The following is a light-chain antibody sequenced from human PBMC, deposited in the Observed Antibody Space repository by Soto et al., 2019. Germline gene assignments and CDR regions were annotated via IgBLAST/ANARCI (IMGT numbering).Light chain of an antibody. CDR3: HQNNNWPLT. V-gene: IGKV3-15*01. CDR2: AAS. Sequence: EIVMTQSPAALSVSPGERATLSCRASQSVGTNLAWYQQKPGQAPRLLISAASTRATGIPARFSGSGSGTEFTLTISSLQSEDFAVYYCHQNNNWPLTFGGGTKVEIK. J-gene: IGKJ4*01. CDR1: QSVGTN.